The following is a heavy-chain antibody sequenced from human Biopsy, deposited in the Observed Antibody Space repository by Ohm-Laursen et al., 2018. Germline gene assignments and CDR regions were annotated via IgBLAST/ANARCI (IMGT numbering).Heavy chain of an antibody. V-gene: IGHV1-69*06. CDR2: IIPMFKTA. Sequence: GASVKVSCKASGSSFTNYAFSWVRQAPGQGLEWMGGIIPMFKTANNAQKFQGRVTLTADKSTTTAYMELSSLRSEDTAIYYCARFPLGAYDDSGSYRAVEHWYFDLWGRGTLVTVSS. D-gene: IGHD3-22*01. CDR1: GSSFTNYA. J-gene: IGHJ2*01. CDR3: ARFPLGAYDDSGSYRAVEHWYFDL.